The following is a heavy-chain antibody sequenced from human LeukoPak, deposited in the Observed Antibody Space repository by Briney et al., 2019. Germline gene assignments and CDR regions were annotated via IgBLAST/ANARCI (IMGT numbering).Heavy chain of an antibody. D-gene: IGHD3-22*01. CDR3: ARNPYYDSSNAFDI. J-gene: IGHJ3*02. Sequence: SETLSLTCAVYGGSFSGYYWSWIRQPPGKGLEWIGEINHSGSTNYNPSLKSRVTISVDTSKNQFSPKLSSVTAADTAVYYCARNPYYDSSNAFDIWGQGTMVTVSS. CDR2: INHSGST. V-gene: IGHV4-34*01. CDR1: GGSFSGYY.